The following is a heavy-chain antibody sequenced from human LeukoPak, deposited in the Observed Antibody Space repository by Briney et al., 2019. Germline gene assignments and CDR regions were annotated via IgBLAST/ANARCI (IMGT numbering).Heavy chain of an antibody. CDR2: IKQDGDEK. CDR3: ARDYKGTYYYYGMDV. Sequence: GGSLRPSCAASGFTFSSYSMSWVRQAPGKGLQWVANIKQDGDEKYYVDSVKGRFTISRDNAKNSLYLQMNSLRAEDTAVYYCARDYKGTYYYYGMDVWGQGTTVTVSS. V-gene: IGHV3-7*01. J-gene: IGHJ6*02. D-gene: IGHD1-1*01. CDR1: GFTFSSYS.